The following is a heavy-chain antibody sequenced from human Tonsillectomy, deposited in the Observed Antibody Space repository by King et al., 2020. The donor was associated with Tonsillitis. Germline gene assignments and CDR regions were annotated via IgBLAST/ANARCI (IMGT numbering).Heavy chain of an antibody. J-gene: IGHJ6*02. Sequence: HVQLVESGGGLVKPGGSLRLSCAAPGFLLSDFYMSWIRQAPGKGLEWISYISTTGHPLYYADSVKGRFTVSRDTAENSLYLQMNSLRAEDTAVYYCAKDLDYDILTSDYNGYYYAMDIWGQGTTVTVSS. D-gene: IGHD3-9*01. CDR3: AKDLDYDILTSDYNGYYYAMDI. CDR2: ISTTGHPL. CDR1: GFLLSDFY. V-gene: IGHV3-11*01.